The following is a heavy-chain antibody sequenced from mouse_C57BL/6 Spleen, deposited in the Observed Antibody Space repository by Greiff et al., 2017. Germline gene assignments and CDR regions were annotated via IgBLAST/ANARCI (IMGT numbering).Heavy chain of an antibody. V-gene: IGHV1-55*01. CDR3: ARGGGYYYYYAMDY. CDR1: GYTFTSYW. CDR2: ISPGSGST. Sequence: QVQLQQPGAELVKPGASVKMSCKASGYTFTSYWITWVKQRTGQGLDWIGDISPGSGSTTYNEKFKRKATLPVDTSSSTAYMKLSSLTSEDSAVYYCARGGGYYYYYAMDYWGQGTSVTVSS. J-gene: IGHJ4*01. D-gene: IGHD2-3*01.